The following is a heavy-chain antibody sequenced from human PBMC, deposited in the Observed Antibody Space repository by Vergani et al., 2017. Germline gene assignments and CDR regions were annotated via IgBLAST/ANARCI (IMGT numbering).Heavy chain of an antibody. V-gene: IGHV1-69*13. J-gene: IGHJ5*02. CDR2: IIPIFGTT. Sequence: QGQLAQSGAEVKKPGSSVKVSCKASGGTFSSNSISWVRQAPGQGLEWMGRIIPIFGTTSYAQKFQGRVTILADESTSTAYMELSSLRSEDTAVYYCALAESSTSCINXVCITPETGSWFDPWGQGTLVTVSS. CDR3: ALAESSTSCINXVCITPETGSWFDP. D-gene: IGHD2-2*01. CDR1: GGTFSSNS.